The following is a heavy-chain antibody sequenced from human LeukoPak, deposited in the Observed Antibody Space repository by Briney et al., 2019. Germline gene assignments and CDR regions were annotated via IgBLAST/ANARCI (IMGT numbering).Heavy chain of an antibody. V-gene: IGHV4-59*08. CDR1: GGSTSSYY. Sequence: SETLSLTCTVSGGSTSSYYWSWIRQPPGKGLEWIGYIYYSGSTNYNPSLKSRVTISVDTSKNQFSLKLSSVTAADTAVYYCARHLYDFWSGYFPYGMDVWGQGTTVTVSS. CDR2: IYYSGST. D-gene: IGHD3-3*01. J-gene: IGHJ6*02. CDR3: ARHLYDFWSGYFPYGMDV.